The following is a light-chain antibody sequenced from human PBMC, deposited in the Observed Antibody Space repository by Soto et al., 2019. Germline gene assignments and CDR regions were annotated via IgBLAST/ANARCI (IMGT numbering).Light chain of an antibody. V-gene: IGKV3D-7*01. Sequence: EMVMTQSPATLSLSPGERATLSCRATQSVTSNYLSWYQQKPGQAPRLLIYGASTRATGIPARFSGSGSGTDFTLTISSLQPEDFAVYYCLQDYNLPITFGQGTRLEIK. CDR2: GAS. CDR1: QSVTSNY. CDR3: LQDYNLPIT. J-gene: IGKJ5*01.